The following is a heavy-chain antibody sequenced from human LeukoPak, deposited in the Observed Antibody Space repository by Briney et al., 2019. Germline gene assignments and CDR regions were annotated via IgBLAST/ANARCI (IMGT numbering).Heavy chain of an antibody. Sequence: SETLSLTCNVSGYSISSGYYWSWNRQPPGKGLERIGEINHSGSTNYNPSLKSRVTISVDTSKNQCSLKLSSVTAADTAVYYCASLGLDNTLYYFGYWGQGTLVTVSS. V-gene: IGHV4-38-2*02. CDR3: ASLGLDNTLYYFGY. CDR1: GYSISSGYY. CDR2: INHSGST. D-gene: IGHD3/OR15-3a*01. J-gene: IGHJ4*02.